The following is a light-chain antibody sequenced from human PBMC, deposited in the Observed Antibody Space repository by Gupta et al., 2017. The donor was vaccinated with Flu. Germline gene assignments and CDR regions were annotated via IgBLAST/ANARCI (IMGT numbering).Light chain of an antibody. Sequence: VPPGQPASISYTASQSLVHPNGKTYLSWYLHKAGQPPQLLVYEISHRYSGVPDSLSGSGSGTDFTLKISRVEAEDVGVYYWMQSLHLPYTFGQGTKLEIK. CDR2: EIS. CDR1: QSLVHPNGKTY. V-gene: IGKV2D-29*01. J-gene: IGKJ2*01. CDR3: MQSLHLPYT.